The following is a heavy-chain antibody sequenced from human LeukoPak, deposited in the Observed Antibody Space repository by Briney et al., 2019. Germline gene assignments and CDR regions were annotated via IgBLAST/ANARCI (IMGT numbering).Heavy chain of an antibody. J-gene: IGHJ5*02. CDR3: ACSGAAVTWYNWFDP. CDR2: IYYSGST. Sequence: SETLSLTCTVSGGSISSYYWSWIRQPPGKGLEWIGYIYYSGSTNYNPSLKSRVTISVDTSKNQFSLKLSSVTAADTAVYHCACSGAAVTWYNWFDPWGQGTLVTVSS. V-gene: IGHV4-59*01. D-gene: IGHD3-10*02. CDR1: GGSISSYY.